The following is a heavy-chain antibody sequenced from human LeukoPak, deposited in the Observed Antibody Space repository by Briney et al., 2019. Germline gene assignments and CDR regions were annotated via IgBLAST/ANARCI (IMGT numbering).Heavy chain of an antibody. D-gene: IGHD6-19*01. CDR1: GGTFISYA. CDR3: AKEYSSGWYGIYAFDI. J-gene: IGHJ3*02. Sequence: SVKVSCKASGGTFISYAVSWVRQAPGQGLKWMGGIIPIFGTANYAQKFQGRVTITKDESTSTAYMELSSLRAEDTAVYYCAKEYSSGWYGIYAFDIWGQRRMVSDSS. V-gene: IGHV1-69*05. CDR2: IIPIFGTA.